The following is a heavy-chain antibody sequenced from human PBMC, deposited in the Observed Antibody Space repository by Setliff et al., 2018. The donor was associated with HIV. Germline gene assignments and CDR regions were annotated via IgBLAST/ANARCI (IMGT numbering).Heavy chain of an antibody. CDR2: ISTTGSDR. D-gene: IGHD3-16*01. CDR3: AKAWGSGYPSFESALMFDV. V-gene: IGHV3-21*01. J-gene: IGHJ4*02. Sequence: PGGSLRLSCAASGFSFGGYSMNWVRQAPGQGLEWVSSISTTGSDRFYTDSVKGRFTISRDNAKNSLYLQMNSLRAEDTAVYYCAKAWGSGYPSFESALMFDVWGQGTLVTAPQ. CDR1: GFSFGGYS.